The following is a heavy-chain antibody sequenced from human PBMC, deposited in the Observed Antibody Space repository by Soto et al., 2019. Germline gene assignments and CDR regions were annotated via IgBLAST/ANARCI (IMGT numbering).Heavy chain of an antibody. CDR2: IWDDGSNK. D-gene: IGHD1-7*01. V-gene: IGHV3-33*01. CDR3: ARDGIGGTVFRGFCDY. Sequence: QEHLVESGGGVVQPGTSLRLSCAASGSIFRGYGMHWVRQAPGKGLEWVAVIWDDGSNKYYADSVKGRFTISRDNSKNMLYLQMDSLRAEDTAVYYCARDGIGGTVFRGFCDYWGQGTLVTISS. CDR1: GSIFRGYG. J-gene: IGHJ4*02.